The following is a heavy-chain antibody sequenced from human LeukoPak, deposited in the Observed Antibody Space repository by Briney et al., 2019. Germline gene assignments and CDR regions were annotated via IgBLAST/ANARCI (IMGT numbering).Heavy chain of an antibody. CDR3: ARDLWHIARYGHYMDV. CDR1: AFTFSPYT. J-gene: IGHJ6*03. V-gene: IGHV3-21*01. CDR2: ISSSSSYI. Sequence: PGGSLRLSCAASAFTFSPYTMNWVRQAPGSGLEWVSSISSSSSYIYYADSVKGRFTISRDNAKNSLYLQMNSLRAEDTAVYYCARDLWHIARYGHYMDVWGKGTTVTISS. D-gene: IGHD2-21*01.